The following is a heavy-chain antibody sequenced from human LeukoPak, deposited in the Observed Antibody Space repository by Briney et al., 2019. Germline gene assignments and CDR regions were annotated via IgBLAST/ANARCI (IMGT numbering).Heavy chain of an antibody. CDR2: INPDGSWT. CDR3: ARYEQRPGVTASDP. V-gene: IGHV3-74*01. CDR1: GVTFNSHE. J-gene: IGHJ5*02. Sequence: PGGSRRLSCAGSGVTFNSHEMVWFRQAPGKGLVWVSCINPDGSWTLHADSVKGRFAISRDYARNTLYLQMNSLGVEDTAMYYCARYEQRPGVTASDPWSQGTLVTVSS. D-gene: IGHD2-21*02.